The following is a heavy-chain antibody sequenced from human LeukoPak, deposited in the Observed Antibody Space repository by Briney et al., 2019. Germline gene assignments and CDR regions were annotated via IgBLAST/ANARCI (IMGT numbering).Heavy chain of an antibody. CDR3: ARMNPMDV. J-gene: IGHJ6*03. CDR2: IYYSGST. V-gene: IGHV4-39*07. CDR1: GGSISSSSYY. D-gene: IGHD1-14*01. Sequence: SETLSLTCTVSGGSISSSSYYWGWIRQPPGKGLEWIGSIYYSGSTYYNPSLKSRVTISVDTSKNQFSLKLSSVIAADTAVYYCARMNPMDVWGKGTTVTVSS.